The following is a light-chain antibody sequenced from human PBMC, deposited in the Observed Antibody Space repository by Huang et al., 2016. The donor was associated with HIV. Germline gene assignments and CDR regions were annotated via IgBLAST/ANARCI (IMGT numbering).Light chain of an antibody. CDR3: QQSYSALSS. CDR2: SAS. J-gene: IGKJ5*01. V-gene: IGKV1-39*01. CDR1: QSICTY. Sequence: IQMTQSPTSLSASVGDRVSITCRASQSICTYLNWYQQKPGKAPKLLISSASSLHSGVPARFSGSGSGTDFTLTIKGLQLDDCATYYCQQSYSALSSFGPGTRL.